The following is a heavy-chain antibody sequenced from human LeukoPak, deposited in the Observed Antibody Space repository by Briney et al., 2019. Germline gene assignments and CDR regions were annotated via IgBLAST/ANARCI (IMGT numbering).Heavy chain of an antibody. CDR2: INSDGSST. CDR3: ARDSSVYYGSGSYPLGAFDI. D-gene: IGHD3-10*01. J-gene: IGHJ3*02. Sequence: PGGSLRLSCAASGFTFSSYWMHWVRQAPGKGLVWVSRINSDGSSTSYAGSVKGRFTISRDNAKNTLYLQMKSLRAEDTAVYYCARDSSVYYGSGSYPLGAFDIWGQGTMVTVSS. V-gene: IGHV3-74*01. CDR1: GFTFSSYW.